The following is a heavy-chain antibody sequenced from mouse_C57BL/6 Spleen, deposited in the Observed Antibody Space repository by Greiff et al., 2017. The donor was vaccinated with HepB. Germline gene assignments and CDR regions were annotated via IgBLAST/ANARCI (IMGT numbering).Heavy chain of an antibody. CDR3: ARSGSSLDY. CDR1: GYTFTSYW. J-gene: IGHJ2*01. Sequence: QQSCKASGYTFTSYWMHWVKQRPGQGLEWIGEIDPSDSYTNYNQKFKGKSTLTVDKSSSTAYMQLSSLTSEDSAVYYCARSGSSLDYWGQGTTLTVSS. CDR2: IDPSDSYT. D-gene: IGHD1-1*01. V-gene: IGHV1-69*01.